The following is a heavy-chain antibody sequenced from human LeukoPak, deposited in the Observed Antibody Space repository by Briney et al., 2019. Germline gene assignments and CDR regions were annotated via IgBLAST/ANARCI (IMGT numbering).Heavy chain of an antibody. V-gene: IGHV3-21*04. CDR3: ARENSGWSPSLDY. D-gene: IGHD6-19*01. Sequence: GGSLRLSCAASGFTFSSYSMNWVRQAPGKGLEWVSSITSGSSYIYYADSVKGRFTISRDNSKNTLYLQMNSLRAEDTAVYYCARENSGWSPSLDYWGQGTLVTVSS. J-gene: IGHJ4*02. CDR2: ITSGSSYI. CDR1: GFTFSSYS.